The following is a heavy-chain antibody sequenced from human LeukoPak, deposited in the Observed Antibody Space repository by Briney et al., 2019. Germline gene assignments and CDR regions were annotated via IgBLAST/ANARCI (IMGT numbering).Heavy chain of an antibody. J-gene: IGHJ4*02. CDR3: ASQHIVGVTSIIDY. D-gene: IGHD2-21*02. V-gene: IGHV3-21*01. CDR1: GFTFSSYS. CDR2: ISSSSSYI. Sequence: GGSLRLSCAASGFTFSSYSMNWVRQAPGKGLEWVSSISSSSSYIYYADSVKGRFTISRDNAKNSLYLQMNSLRAEDTAMYYCASQHIVGVTSIIDYWGQGTLVTVSS.